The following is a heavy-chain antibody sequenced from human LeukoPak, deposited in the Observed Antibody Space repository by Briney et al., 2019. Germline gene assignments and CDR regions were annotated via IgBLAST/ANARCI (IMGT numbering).Heavy chain of an antibody. CDR1: GGSFSGYY. CDR3: ARHYNAVAGDY. V-gene: IGHV4-34*01. Sequence: SETLSLTCAVYGGSFSGYYWSWIRQPPGKGLEWIGEINHSGSTNYNPSLKSRVTISVDTSKNQFSLKLSSVTAADTAVYYCARHYNAVAGDYWGQGTLVTVSS. J-gene: IGHJ4*02. D-gene: IGHD6-19*01. CDR2: INHSGST.